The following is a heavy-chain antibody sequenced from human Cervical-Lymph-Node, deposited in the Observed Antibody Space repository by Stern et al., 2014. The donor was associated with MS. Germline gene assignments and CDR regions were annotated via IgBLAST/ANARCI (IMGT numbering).Heavy chain of an antibody. CDR3: ARTLRTQYFDY. D-gene: IGHD2-2*01. J-gene: IGHJ4*02. Sequence: ESGPALVKPTQTLTLTCPFSGFSLSTSGMCMSWIRQPPGKALEWLARIDWDDDKYYNTSLKTRLTISKDTSKKQVVLTMTNMDPVDTATYYCARTLRTQYFDYWGQGILVTVSS. V-gene: IGHV2-70*11. CDR2: IDWDDDK. CDR1: GFSLSTSGMC.